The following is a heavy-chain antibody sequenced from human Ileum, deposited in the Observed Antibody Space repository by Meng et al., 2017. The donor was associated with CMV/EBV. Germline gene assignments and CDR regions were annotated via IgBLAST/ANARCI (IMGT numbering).Heavy chain of an antibody. CDR3: AREQWLVHTFDY. CDR2: VSYRGIT. J-gene: IGHJ4*02. Sequence: GPLRLSCTVSGGSMDIYYWNWIRQSPGKGLEWIGYVSYRGITSYNPSLKSRVTISADTAKNQFSLNLSSLTAADTAVYFCAREQWLVHTFDYWGQGTLVTVSS. V-gene: IGHV4-59*01. CDR1: GGSMDIYY. D-gene: IGHD6-19*01.